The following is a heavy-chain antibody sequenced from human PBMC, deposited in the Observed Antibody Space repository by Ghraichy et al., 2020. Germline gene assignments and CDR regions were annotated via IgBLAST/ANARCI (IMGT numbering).Heavy chain of an antibody. CDR2: ISAYNGNT. J-gene: IGHJ4*02. CDR3: ARDRSGSYPVDY. D-gene: IGHD1-26*01. V-gene: IGHV1-18*01. Sequence: ASVKVTCKASGYTFTRYGISWVRQAPGQGLEWMGWISAYNGNTNYAQKLQGRVTMTTDTSTSTAYLELRSLRSDDTALYYCARDRSGSYPVDYWGQGTLVTVSS. CDR1: GYTFTRYG.